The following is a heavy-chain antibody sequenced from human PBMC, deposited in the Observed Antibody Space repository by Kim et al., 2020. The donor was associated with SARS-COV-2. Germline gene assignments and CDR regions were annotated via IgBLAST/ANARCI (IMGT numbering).Heavy chain of an antibody. CDR3: AGVKWVGGRYCFYGVDV. CDR2: INRRGNT. V-gene: IGHV4-34*01. CDR1: GGPSSGYY. D-gene: IGHD1-26*01. J-gene: IGHJ6*02. Sequence: SETLSLTCDVSGGPSSGYYWSWIRQTPGQGLEWIGEINRRGNTDYNPSLKSRVSITIDTSRNHFSLRLRSVTAADTGLYYCAGVKWVGGRYCFYGVDVWGQRTSVAVS.